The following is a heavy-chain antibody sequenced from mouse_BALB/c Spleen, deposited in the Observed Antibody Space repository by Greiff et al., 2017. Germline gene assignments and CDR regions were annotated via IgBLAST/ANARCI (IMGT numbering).Heavy chain of an antibody. Sequence: QVQLQQSGPGLVAPSQSLSITCPVSGFSLTSYGVHWVRQPPGKGLEWLGVIWAGGSTNYNSALMSRLSISKDNSKSQVFLKMNSLQTDDTAMYYCAIWDGWFAYWGQGTLVTVSA. D-gene: IGHD4-1*01. J-gene: IGHJ3*01. CDR1: GFSLTSYG. CDR2: IWAGGST. CDR3: AIWDGWFAY. V-gene: IGHV2-9*02.